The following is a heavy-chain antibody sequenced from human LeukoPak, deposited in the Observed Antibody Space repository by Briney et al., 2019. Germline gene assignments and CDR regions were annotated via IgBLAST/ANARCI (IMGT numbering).Heavy chain of an antibody. Sequence: PGGSLRLSCAASGFTFSSYGMHWVRQAPGKGLEWVAVIWYDGSNKYYADSVKGRFTISRDSSKNTLYLQMNSLRAEDTAVYYCAKDYFPLDYYDSSGYYSNAFDIWGQGTMVTVSS. J-gene: IGHJ3*02. CDR2: IWYDGSNK. CDR3: AKDYFPLDYYDSSGYYSNAFDI. V-gene: IGHV3-33*06. CDR1: GFTFSSYG. D-gene: IGHD3-22*01.